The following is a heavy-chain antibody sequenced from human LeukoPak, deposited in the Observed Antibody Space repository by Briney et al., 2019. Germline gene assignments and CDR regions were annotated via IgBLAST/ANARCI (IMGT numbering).Heavy chain of an antibody. V-gene: IGHV1-69*02. CDR1: GGTFSSYT. Sequence: GASVKVSCKASGGTFSSYTISWVRQAPGQGLEWMGRIIPILGIANYAQKFQGRVTITADKPTSTAYMELSSLRSEDTAVYYCARALAAPNNWFDPWGQGTLVTVSS. CDR2: IIPILGIA. CDR3: ARALAAPNNWFDP. J-gene: IGHJ5*02. D-gene: IGHD6-6*01.